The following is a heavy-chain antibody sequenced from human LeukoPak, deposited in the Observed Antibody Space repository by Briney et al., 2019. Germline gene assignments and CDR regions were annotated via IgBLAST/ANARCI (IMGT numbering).Heavy chain of an antibody. CDR1: GFTFSSYA. J-gene: IGHJ3*02. D-gene: IGHD6-13*01. V-gene: IGHV3-30-3*01. Sequence: GRSLRLSCAASGFTFSSYAMHGVRQAPGKGREGVAVISYDGSNKYYADSVKGRFTISRDNSKNTLYMYMNSLRAEDTAVYYCAREAAAGRDAFDIWGQGTMVTVSS. CDR2: ISYDGSNK. CDR3: AREAAAGRDAFDI.